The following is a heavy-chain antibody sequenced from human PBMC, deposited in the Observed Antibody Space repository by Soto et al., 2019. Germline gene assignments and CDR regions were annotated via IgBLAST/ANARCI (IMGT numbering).Heavy chain of an antibody. Sequence: QVHLVESGGGVVQPGRSLRLSCVASGFNFKAYGMHWVRQAPGKGLEWVAVISTDGTNQHHADSVKGRFTISRDNFKSTLSLQMNSLRPEDTGVYYCAKDAGSTEYFFASWGQGTLVSVSS. V-gene: IGHV3-30-3*01. CDR3: AKDAGSTEYFFAS. J-gene: IGHJ4*02. CDR2: ISTDGTNQ. CDR1: GFNFKAYG.